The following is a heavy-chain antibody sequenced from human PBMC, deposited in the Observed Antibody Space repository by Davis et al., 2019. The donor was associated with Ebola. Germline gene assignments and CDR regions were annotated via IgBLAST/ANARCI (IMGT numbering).Heavy chain of an antibody. CDR3: AKDFSSSSGHVDY. D-gene: IGHD6-6*01. V-gene: IGHV3-43D*03. CDR2: ISWDGGST. Sequence: GESLKISCAASGFTFDDYAMHWVRQAPGKGLEWVSLISWDGGSTYYADSVKGRFTISRDNSKNSLYLQMNSLRAEDTALYYCAKDFSSSSGHVDYWGQGTLVTVSS. CDR1: GFTFDDYA. J-gene: IGHJ4*02.